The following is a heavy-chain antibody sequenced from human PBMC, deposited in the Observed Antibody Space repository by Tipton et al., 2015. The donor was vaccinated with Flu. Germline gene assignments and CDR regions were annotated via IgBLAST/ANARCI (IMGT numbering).Heavy chain of an antibody. V-gene: IGHV4-61*02. CDR3: ARVETVQPYSFDY. Sequence: TLSLTCTVSGGSISSGSYYWSWIRQPAGKGLEWIGRIYTTGIPNYNPSLRSRVTISIDTSKNQFSLKLSSVTAADSAVYYCARVETVQPYSFDYWGQGTVVTVSS. J-gene: IGHJ4*02. CDR1: GGSISSGSYY. D-gene: IGHD1-1*01. CDR2: IYTTGIP.